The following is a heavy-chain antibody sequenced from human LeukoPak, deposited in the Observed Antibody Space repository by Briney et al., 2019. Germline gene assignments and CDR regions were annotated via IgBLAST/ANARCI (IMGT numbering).Heavy chain of an antibody. CDR1: GVTLSRYA. J-gene: IGHJ6*03. CDR2: ISPGGDST. CDR3: VRKVYYYMDV. Sequence: GSLRLSCAASGVTLSRYAVNWVRQAPGRGLEWVSYISPGGDSTVYAESVKGQFTISRDNSKNMLYLQMDSLRAEDTAIYYCVRKVYYYMDVWGKGTTVTVSS. V-gene: IGHV3-23*01.